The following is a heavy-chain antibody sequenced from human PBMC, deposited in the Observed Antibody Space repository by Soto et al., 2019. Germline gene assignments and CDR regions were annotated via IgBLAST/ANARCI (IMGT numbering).Heavy chain of an antibody. V-gene: IGHV4-59*01. CDR2: VYYTGTT. D-gene: IGHD4-17*01. Sequence: SETLSLTCSVSGGSISSYHWSWVRQPPGKGLEWIASVYYTGTTNYNPSLGSRVTISIDAPENQISLKLTSVTAADTAFYYCARDTVLTGMFDLWGQGTLVTVSS. CDR1: GGSISSYH. CDR3: ARDTVLTGMFDL. J-gene: IGHJ5*02.